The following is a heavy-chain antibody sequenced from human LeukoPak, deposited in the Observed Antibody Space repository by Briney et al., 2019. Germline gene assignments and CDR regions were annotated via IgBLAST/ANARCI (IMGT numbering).Heavy chain of an antibody. CDR1: GYSISSGYY. Sequence: KPSETLSLTCAVSGYSISSGYYWGWIRQPPGKGLEWIGSIHHTGSTYYNPSLKSRVTISVDTSKNQFSLKLSSVTAADTAVYYCAVQGYSSGWSRQGYRYFQHWGQGTLVTVSS. CDR3: AVQGYSSGWSRQGYRYFQH. V-gene: IGHV4-38-2*01. CDR2: IHHTGST. J-gene: IGHJ1*01. D-gene: IGHD6-19*01.